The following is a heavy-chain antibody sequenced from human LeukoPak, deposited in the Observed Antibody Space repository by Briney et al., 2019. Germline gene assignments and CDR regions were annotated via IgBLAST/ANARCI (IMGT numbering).Heavy chain of an antibody. CDR3: ARGYCSSTSCYNSYYYYYYMDV. CDR1: GGSFSGYY. J-gene: IGHJ6*03. CDR2: INHSGST. Sequence: SETLSLTCAVYGGSFSGYYWSWIRQSPGKGLEWIGEINHSGSTNYNPSLKSRVTISVDTSKNQFSLKLSSVTAADTAVYYCARGYCSSTSCYNSYYYYYYMDVWGKGTTVTVSS. D-gene: IGHD2-2*02. V-gene: IGHV4-34*01.